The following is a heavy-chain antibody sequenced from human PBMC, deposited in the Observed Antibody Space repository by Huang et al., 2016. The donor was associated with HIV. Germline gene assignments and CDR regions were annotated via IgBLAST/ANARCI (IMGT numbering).Heavy chain of an antibody. CDR1: TFTFGAYW. V-gene: IGHV3-7*01. D-gene: IGHD1-7*01. CDR2: IKKDESEK. J-gene: IGHJ6*02. CDR3: ATKTAGMDI. Sequence: VESGGRSVQPGGSIKLSCVGSTFTFGAYWMSWVRQLPGKGLELVANIKKDESEKYYVDSVKGRFNISRDNARKVLFLEMDNLRVEDTAMYFCATKTAGMDIWGQGTTVTVSS.